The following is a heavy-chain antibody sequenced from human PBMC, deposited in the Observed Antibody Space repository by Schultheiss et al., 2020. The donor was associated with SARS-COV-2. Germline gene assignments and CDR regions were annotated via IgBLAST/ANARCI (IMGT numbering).Heavy chain of an antibody. CDR1: GFSFSDHY. V-gene: IGHV3-11*01. CDR2: ISGSGGTI. D-gene: IGHD3-10*01. J-gene: IGHJ6*02. CDR3: ARDNTYYGPMDV. Sequence: GESLKISCAASGFSFSDHYMTWIRQAPGKGLEWLSFISGSGGTIYYADSLKGRFTISRDKAKNSVYLQMNSLRAEDTAVYYCARDNTYYGPMDVWGQGTTVTVSS.